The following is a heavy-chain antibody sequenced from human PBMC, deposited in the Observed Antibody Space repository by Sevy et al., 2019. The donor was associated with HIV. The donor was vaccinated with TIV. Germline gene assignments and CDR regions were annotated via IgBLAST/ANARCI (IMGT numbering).Heavy chain of an antibody. CDR3: ARSRSNCADYYFDY. V-gene: IGHV3-11*06. CDR2: ISSGSSYT. J-gene: IGHJ4*02. Sequence: GGSLRLSCAASGFTFSDYYMTWIRQSPGKGLQWISYISSGSSYTNYADSVKGRFSITRDNAKNSVYLEMHTLGPEDTAVYYCARSRSNCADYYFDYWGQGTVVTVSS. CDR1: GFTFSDYY. D-gene: IGHD1-1*01.